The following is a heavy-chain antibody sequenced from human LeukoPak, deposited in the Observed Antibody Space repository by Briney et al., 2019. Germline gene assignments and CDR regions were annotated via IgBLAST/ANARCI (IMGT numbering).Heavy chain of an antibody. D-gene: IGHD5-24*01. CDR3: ARGESRPTRDGYIKDFDY. V-gene: IGHV1-3*01. J-gene: IGHJ4*02. Sequence: LGASVKVSCKASGYTFTSYAMHWVRQAPGQRLEWMGWINAGNGNTKYSQKFQGRVTITRDTSASTAYMELSSLRSENTAVYYCARGESRPTRDGYIKDFDYWGQGTLVTVSP. CDR2: INAGNGNT. CDR1: GYTFTSYA.